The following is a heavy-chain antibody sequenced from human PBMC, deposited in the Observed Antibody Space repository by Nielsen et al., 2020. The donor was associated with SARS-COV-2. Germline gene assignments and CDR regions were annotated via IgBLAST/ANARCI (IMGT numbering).Heavy chain of an antibody. CDR2: IYHRGST. D-gene: IGHD7-27*01. V-gene: IGHV4-4*02. Sequence: LETLSLTCAVSGGSISSNNWWSWVRQPPGQGLEWIGEIYHRGSTNYSPSLKTRVTISVDKSKNQFSLELRSVTAADTAVYYCARDCSCGLGSSPSYYFDYWGQGTLVTVSS. CDR3: ARDCSCGLGSSPSYYFDY. J-gene: IGHJ4*02. CDR1: GGSISSNNW.